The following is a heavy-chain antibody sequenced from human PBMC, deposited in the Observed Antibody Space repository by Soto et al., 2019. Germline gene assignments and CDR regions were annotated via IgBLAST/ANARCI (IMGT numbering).Heavy chain of an antibody. V-gene: IGHV1-2*04. CDR3: ARASKSTTPDFDY. CDR1: GYTFTGYY. J-gene: IGHJ4*02. Sequence: ASVKVSCKASGYTFTGYYIHWVRQAPGQGLEWMGWINPNSGVTNYAQKFQGWVTVTRGTSISTAYMELSRLRSDDTAMYYCARASKSTTPDFDYWGQGTLVTVSS. CDR2: INPNSGVT. D-gene: IGHD1-1*01.